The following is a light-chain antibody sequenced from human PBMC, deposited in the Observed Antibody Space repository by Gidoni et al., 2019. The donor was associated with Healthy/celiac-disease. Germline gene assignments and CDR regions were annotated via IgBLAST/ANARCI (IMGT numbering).Light chain of an antibody. J-gene: IGLJ2*01. CDR2: QDS. Sequence: SYELTQPPSLSVSPGQTASITCSGEKLGDKYACWYQQKPGHSPVLVIYQDSKRPSGSPARFTGANSGNTATLTVSATHAMDEDDYYCQAWDSSTAVFGGGTKLTVL. CDR3: QAWDSSTAV. V-gene: IGLV3-1*01. CDR1: KLGDKY.